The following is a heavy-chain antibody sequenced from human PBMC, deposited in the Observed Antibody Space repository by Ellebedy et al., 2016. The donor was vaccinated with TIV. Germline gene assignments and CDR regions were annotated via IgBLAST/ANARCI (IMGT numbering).Heavy chain of an antibody. J-gene: IGHJ4*02. CDR3: ARVGVWGSYRTLDY. Sequence: PGGSLRLSCAASGFNFNSYALHWVRQAPGKGLEWVSLISYHGSDKYYADSVKGRFTISRDNAKNTLYLQMNRLRAEDTAVYYCARVGVWGSYRTLDYWGQGTPVAVSS. V-gene: IGHV3-30*04. CDR2: ISYHGSDK. CDR1: GFNFNSYA. D-gene: IGHD3-16*02.